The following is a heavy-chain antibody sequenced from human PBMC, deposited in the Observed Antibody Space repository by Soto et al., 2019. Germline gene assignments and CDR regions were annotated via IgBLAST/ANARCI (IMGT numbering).Heavy chain of an antibody. Sequence: GGSLRLSCAASGFTFSSYAMSWFRQAPGKGLEWVSAISGSGGSTYYADSVKGRFSISRDNSKNTLYLQMNSLRAEDAAVYYCAKDLLLWFGESSAHWGQGTLVTVS. J-gene: IGHJ4*01. CDR2: ISGSGGST. CDR1: GFTFSSYA. CDR3: AKDLLLWFGESSAH. D-gene: IGHD3-10*01. V-gene: IGHV3-23*01.